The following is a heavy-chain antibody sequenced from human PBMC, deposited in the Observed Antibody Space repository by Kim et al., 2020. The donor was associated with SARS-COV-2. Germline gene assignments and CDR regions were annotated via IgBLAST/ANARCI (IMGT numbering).Heavy chain of an antibody. Sequence: GGSLRLSCAASRFTFSKFYMSWVRQAPGKGPEWISYISSSGDNRDYADSVKGRFTISRDNAKNSLHLQMNSLRAEDTAVYYCALTGLNVDYWGQGALVTVSS. CDR2: ISSSGDNR. CDR3: ALTGLNVDY. CDR1: RFTFSKFY. D-gene: IGHD2-8*01. V-gene: IGHV3-11*04. J-gene: IGHJ4*02.